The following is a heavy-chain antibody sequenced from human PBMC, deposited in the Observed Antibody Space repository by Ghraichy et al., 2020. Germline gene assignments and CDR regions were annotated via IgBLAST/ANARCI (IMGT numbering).Heavy chain of an antibody. Sequence: GGALRLSCAASGFTFSNYAMSWVRQAPGRGLEWVSSIDGFDANTYYVDSVKGRFTISRDNSKNTLFLQMNGLRDEDTAVYFCPNIWSGYSASYHDMEVWGHSTTVT. D-gene: IGHD3-3*01. CDR2: IDGFDANT. CDR1: GFTFSNYA. CDR3: PNIWSGYSASYHDMEV. J-gene: IGHJ6*02. V-gene: IGHV3-23*01.